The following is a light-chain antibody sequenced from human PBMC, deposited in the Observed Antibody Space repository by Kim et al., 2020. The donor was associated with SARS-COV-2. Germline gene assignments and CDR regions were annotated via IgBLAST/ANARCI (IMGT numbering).Light chain of an antibody. CDR2: GTS. J-gene: IGKJ1*01. V-gene: IGKV3-20*01. CDR1: QSVRSGS. Sequence: EIVLTQSPGTLSLSAGEGATVSCRASQSVRSGSVAWYQQKPGQTPRLLIYGTSNRATGIPDRFSGSGSGTDFTLTITRLEPEDFAVYYCQQYHDSSATLGRGTKVDIK. CDR3: QQYHDSSAT.